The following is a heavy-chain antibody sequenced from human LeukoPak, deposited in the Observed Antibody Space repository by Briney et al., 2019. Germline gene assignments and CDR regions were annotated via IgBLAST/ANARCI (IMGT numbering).Heavy chain of an antibody. D-gene: IGHD6-13*01. CDR2: IKEDGSEK. Sequence: GGSLRLSCAASGFTFDSYWMSWVHQAPGKGLEWVANIKEDGSEKYYVDSVKGRFTISRDNAKNSVYLQMNSLRAEDTAVYYCAREIGSAARGRWGQGTLVTVSS. CDR1: GFTFDSYW. J-gene: IGHJ4*02. CDR3: AREIGSAARGR. V-gene: IGHV3-7*05.